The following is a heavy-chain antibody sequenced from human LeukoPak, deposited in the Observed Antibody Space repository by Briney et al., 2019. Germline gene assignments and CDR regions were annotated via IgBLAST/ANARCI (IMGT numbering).Heavy chain of an antibody. J-gene: IGHJ4*02. CDR1: GGSISSSSYY. Sequence: SETLSLTCTVSGGSISSSSYYWGWIRQPPGKGLEWIGSIYYSGSTYYNPSLKSRVTISVDTSKNQFSLKLSSVTAADTAVYYCARERLAYCSGGSCYSGNYFDYWGQGTLVTVSS. CDR2: IYYSGST. CDR3: ARERLAYCSGGSCYSGNYFDY. D-gene: IGHD2-15*01. V-gene: IGHV4-39*07.